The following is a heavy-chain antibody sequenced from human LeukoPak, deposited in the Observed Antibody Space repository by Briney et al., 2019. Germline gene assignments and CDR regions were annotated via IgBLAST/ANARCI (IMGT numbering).Heavy chain of an antibody. CDR3: AKFLPISGTKSAFDY. CDR2: VTGSGSTI. V-gene: IGHV3-23*01. CDR1: GFTFTNHA. Sequence: GGSLRLSCAASGFTFTNHAMAWVRQAPGKGLEWVSAVTGSGSTIYDAGSVKGRFTISRDNSNNTLYLHMSSLRADDTAVYYCAKFLPISGTKSAFDYWGREPWSPSPQ. J-gene: IGHJ4*02. D-gene: IGHD1-26*01.